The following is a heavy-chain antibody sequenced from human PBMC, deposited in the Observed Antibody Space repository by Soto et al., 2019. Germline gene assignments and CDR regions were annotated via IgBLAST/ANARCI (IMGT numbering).Heavy chain of an antibody. CDR3: AKDGSWDGGGGES. Sequence: QVQLVQSGAELKKPGSSVKVSCSASGVTFSSYAFTWVRQAPGQGLEWMGNIIPVFRTSNYAQGFQGRLTISADESTHTIYMELSSLRYEDTAVYFCAKDGSWDGGGGESWGQGTLVIVSS. D-gene: IGHD3-16*01. CDR1: GVTFSSYA. J-gene: IGHJ4*02. V-gene: IGHV1-69*18. CDR2: IIPVFRTS.